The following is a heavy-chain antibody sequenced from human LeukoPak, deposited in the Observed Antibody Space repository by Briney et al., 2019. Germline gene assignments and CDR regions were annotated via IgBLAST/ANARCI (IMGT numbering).Heavy chain of an antibody. CDR2: IYSGGST. J-gene: IGHJ4*02. V-gene: IGHV3-53*01. D-gene: IGHD6-19*01. Sequence: GSLSLSCAASGFTVSSNYMSWVRQAPGKGLEWVSVIYSGGSTYYADSVKGRFTISRDNSKNTLYLQMNSLRAEDTAVYYCARVLSGWYAVDYWGQGTLVTVSS. CDR1: GFTVSSNY. CDR3: ARVLSGWYAVDY.